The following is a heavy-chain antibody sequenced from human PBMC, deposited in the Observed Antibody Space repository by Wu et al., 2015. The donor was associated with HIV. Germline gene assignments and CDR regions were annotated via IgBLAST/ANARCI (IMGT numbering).Heavy chain of an antibody. D-gene: IGHD4-23*01. CDR2: INPSGGST. CDR3: ARDPCMTTVVTPSYYFDY. J-gene: IGHJ4*02. Sequence: QVQLVQSGAEVKKPGASVKVSCKASGYTFTSYYMHWVRQAPGQGLEWMGIINPSGGSTSYAQKFQGRVTMTRDTSTSTVYMELSSLRSEDTAVYYCARDPCMTTVVTPSYYFDYWGQGTLVTVSS. V-gene: IGHV1-46*01. CDR1: GYTFTSYY.